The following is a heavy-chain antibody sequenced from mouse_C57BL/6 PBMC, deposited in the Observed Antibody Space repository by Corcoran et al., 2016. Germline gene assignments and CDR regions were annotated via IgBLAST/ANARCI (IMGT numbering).Heavy chain of an antibody. D-gene: IGHD3-3*01. J-gene: IGHJ4*01. CDR3: ARHEGGGGWVYAMDY. V-gene: IGHV1-62-2*01. CDR1: GYTFTEYT. Sequence: QVQLQQSGAELVKPGASVKLSCKASGYTFTEYTIHWVKQRSGQGLEWIGWFYPGSGSIKYNEKFKDKATLTADKSSSTVYMELSRLTSEDSVVSFFARHEGGGGWVYAMDYWGQGTSVTVSS. CDR2: FYPGSGSI.